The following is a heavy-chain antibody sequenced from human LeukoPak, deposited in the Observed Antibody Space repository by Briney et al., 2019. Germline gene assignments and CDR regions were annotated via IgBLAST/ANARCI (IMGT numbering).Heavy chain of an antibody. CDR3: ARARLSITMIVVVIDAFDI. Sequence: SVKVSCKASGGTFSSYAISWVRQAPGQGLEWMGRIIPILGIANYAQKFQGRVTITADKSTSTAYMELSSLRSEDTAVYYCARARLSITMIVVVIDAFDIWGQGTMVTVSS. D-gene: IGHD3-22*01. J-gene: IGHJ3*02. CDR1: GGTFSSYA. CDR2: IIPILGIA. V-gene: IGHV1-69*04.